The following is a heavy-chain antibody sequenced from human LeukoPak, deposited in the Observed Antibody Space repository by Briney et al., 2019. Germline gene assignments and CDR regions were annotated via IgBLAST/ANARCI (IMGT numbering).Heavy chain of an antibody. CDR3: ARDPPGAAAGNDY. J-gene: IGHJ4*02. CDR1: GYTFTGYY. D-gene: IGHD6-13*01. CDR2: INPNSGGT. V-gene: IGHV1-2*02. Sequence: GASVKVSCKASGYTFTGYYMHWVRQAPGQGLEWMGWINPNSGGTNYAQKFQGRVTMTRDTSISTAYMELSRLRSDDTAVYYCARDPPGAAAGNDYWGQGTLVTVSS.